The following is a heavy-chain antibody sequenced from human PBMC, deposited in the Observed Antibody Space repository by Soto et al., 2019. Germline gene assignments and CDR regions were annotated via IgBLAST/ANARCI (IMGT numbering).Heavy chain of an antibody. J-gene: IGHJ6*02. D-gene: IGHD2-15*01. Sequence: SETLSLTCTVSGGSISSYYWSWIRQPPGKGLEWIGYIYYSGSTNYNPSLKSRVTISVDTSKNQFSLKLSSVTAADTAVYYCAAYSYYYYGMDVWGQGTKVTVS. CDR2: IYYSGST. V-gene: IGHV4-59*01. CDR1: GGSISSYY. CDR3: AAYSYYYYGMDV.